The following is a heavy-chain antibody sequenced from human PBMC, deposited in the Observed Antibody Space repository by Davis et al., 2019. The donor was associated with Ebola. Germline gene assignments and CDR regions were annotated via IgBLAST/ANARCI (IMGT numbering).Heavy chain of an antibody. CDR1: GFTFSSYA. D-gene: IGHD2-2*02. V-gene: IGHV3-30-3*01. Sequence: PGGSLRLSCAASGFTFSSYAMHWVRQAPGKGLEWVAVISYDGSNKYYADSVKGRFTISRDNSKNTLYLQMNSLRAEDTAVYYCARAARTRDIVVVPAAILGGYFDYWGQGTLVTVSS. CDR3: ARAARTRDIVVVPAAILGGYFDY. CDR2: ISYDGSNK. J-gene: IGHJ4*02.